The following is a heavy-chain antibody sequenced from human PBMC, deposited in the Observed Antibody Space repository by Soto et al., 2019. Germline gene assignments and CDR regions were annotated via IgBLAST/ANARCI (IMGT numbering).Heavy chain of an antibody. D-gene: IGHD1-7*01. J-gene: IGHJ4*02. V-gene: IGHV3-30*18. Sequence: PGGSLRLSCQASGFNFDNYGMHWVRQAPGKGLEWVAVITYDGSFQYYAASVKGRFTISRDNSTNTLSLHLNTLRPEDTAVYHCAKDRVGGTFYTPLAFWGQGTLVTVSS. CDR2: ITYDGSFQ. CDR1: GFNFDNYG. CDR3: AKDRVGGTFYTPLAF.